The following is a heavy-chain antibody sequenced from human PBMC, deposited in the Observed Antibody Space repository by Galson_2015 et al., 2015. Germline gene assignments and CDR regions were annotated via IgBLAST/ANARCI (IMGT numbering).Heavy chain of an antibody. V-gene: IGHV6-1*01. D-gene: IGHD1-1*01. CDR3: ARDRSGPFDY. Sequence: CAISGDSVSTSSAAWNWIRLSPSRGLEWLGRTYYRSGWSTEYAVSVQSRISIIPDTSKNQFSLRLNSVTPEDTAVYFCARDRSGPFDYWGQGTLVTVSS. CDR2: TYYRSGWST. J-gene: IGHJ4*02. CDR1: GDSVSTSSAA.